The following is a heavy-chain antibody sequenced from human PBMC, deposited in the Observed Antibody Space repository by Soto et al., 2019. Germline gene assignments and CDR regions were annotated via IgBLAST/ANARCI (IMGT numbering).Heavy chain of an antibody. D-gene: IGHD3-16*01. V-gene: IGHV4-39*01. CDR3: AGPGGAYYGMDV. CDR1: GGSIISSSYY. CDR2: IYYSGST. Sequence: SETLSLTCTVSGGSIISSSYYWGWIRQPPGKGLEWIGSIYYSGSTYYNPSLKSRVTISVDTSKNQFSLKLSSVTAADTAVYYCAGPGGAYYGMDVWGQGTTVTVSS. J-gene: IGHJ6*02.